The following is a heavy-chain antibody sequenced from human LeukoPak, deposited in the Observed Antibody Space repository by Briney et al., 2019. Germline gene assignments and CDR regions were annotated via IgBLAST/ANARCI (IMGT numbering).Heavy chain of an antibody. Sequence: ASVKVSCKASGYTFTSYGISWVRQAPGQGLEWMGWISAYNGNTNYAQKLRGRVTMTTDASTSTAYMELRSLRSDDTAVYYCARARERSRGSGSYLTKDYYYYMDVWGKGTTVTVSS. CDR3: ARARERSRGSGSYLTKDYYYYMDV. CDR2: ISAYNGNT. CDR1: GYTFTSYG. J-gene: IGHJ6*03. D-gene: IGHD3-10*01. V-gene: IGHV1-18*01.